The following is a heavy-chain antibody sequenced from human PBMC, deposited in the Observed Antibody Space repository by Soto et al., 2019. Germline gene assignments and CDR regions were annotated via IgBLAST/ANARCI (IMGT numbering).Heavy chain of an antibody. CDR3: AGGNALDV. V-gene: IGHV3-7*01. CDR1: RFTFSTYW. J-gene: IGHJ6*02. Sequence: VGSLRVSCAAYRFTFSTYWRTWGGKTQGKGLEWLANIHQDGNEKYYIATVKGRFTISRDNAKNSLYLQMTSLRAEATAVYYCAGGNALDVWGQGTTVTVSS. CDR2: IHQDGNEK.